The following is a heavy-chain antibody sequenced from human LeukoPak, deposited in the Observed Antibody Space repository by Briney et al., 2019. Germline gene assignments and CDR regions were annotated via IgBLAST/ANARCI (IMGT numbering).Heavy chain of an antibody. CDR2: IHHSGNT. Sequence: SETLSLTCTVSGDLVNDFYWSWIRQPPGKGLEWIAYIHHSGNTDSNPSLKSRVSISMDTSKSRFSLSLNSVTAADMAVYYCVRDRRDGYNYVDSWGPGTLVTVSS. V-gene: IGHV4-59*02. CDR3: VRDRRDGYNYVDS. D-gene: IGHD5-24*01. J-gene: IGHJ4*02. CDR1: GDLVNDFY.